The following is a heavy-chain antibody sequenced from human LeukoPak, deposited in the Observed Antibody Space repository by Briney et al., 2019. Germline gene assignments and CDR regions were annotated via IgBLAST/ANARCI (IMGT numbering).Heavy chain of an antibody. J-gene: IGHJ4*02. CDR1: GLTVRNNY. CDR3: AREKGRGVISPYYDY. CDR2: VYSDGST. V-gene: IGHV3-53*01. D-gene: IGHD3-10*01. Sequence: GGSLRLSCAASGLTVRNNYMSWVRQAPGKGLEWVSVVYSDGSTYYEDSVKGRFTISRDTSKNTLSLQMNSLRVEDTAVYYCAREKGRGVISPYYDYWGQGTLVTVSS.